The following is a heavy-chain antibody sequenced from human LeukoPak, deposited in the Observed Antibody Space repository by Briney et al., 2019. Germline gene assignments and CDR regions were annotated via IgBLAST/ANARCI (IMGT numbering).Heavy chain of an antibody. V-gene: IGHV3-30-3*01. CDR1: GFTFSSYA. D-gene: IGHD3-3*02. J-gene: IGHJ3*02. Sequence: GGSLRLSCAASGFTFSSYAMHWVRQAPGKGLEWVAVISYDGSNKYYADSVKGRFTISRDNSKNTLYLQMNSLRAEDTAVYYCAREAALLEWFGAFDIWGQGTMVTVSS. CDR2: ISYDGSNK. CDR3: AREAALLEWFGAFDI.